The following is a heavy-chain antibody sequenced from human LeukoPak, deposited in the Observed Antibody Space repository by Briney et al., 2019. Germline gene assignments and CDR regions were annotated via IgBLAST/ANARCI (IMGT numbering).Heavy chain of an antibody. CDR3: IRGSFDY. CDR2: INPTGGST. D-gene: IGHD3-10*01. Sequence: ASVKVSCKASGYTFTSYYMHWVRQAPGQGLEWMGLINPTGGSTGYAQKFQGRVTMTRDMSTSTAYMELRSLRSDDTAVYYCIRGSFDYWGQGTLVTVSS. J-gene: IGHJ4*02. V-gene: IGHV1-46*01. CDR1: GYTFTSYY.